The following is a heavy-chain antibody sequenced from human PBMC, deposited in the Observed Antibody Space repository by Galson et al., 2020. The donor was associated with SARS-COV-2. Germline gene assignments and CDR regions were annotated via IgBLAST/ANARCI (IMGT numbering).Heavy chain of an antibody. V-gene: IGHV4-39*07. CDR3: ARGFDWFDP. CDR2: IDYSGST. CDR1: AGSISGSRYY. Sequence: SETLSPTCTVSAGSISGSRYYWGWLRQPPGKGLAWIGSIDYSGSTYYKPSLESRVTISVDTSRNQFSLKLSSVTAADTAVYYCARGFDWFDPWGQGTLVTVSS. J-gene: IGHJ5*02.